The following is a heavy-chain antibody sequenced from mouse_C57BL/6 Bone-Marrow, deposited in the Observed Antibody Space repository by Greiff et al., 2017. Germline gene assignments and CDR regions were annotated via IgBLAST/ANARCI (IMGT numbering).Heavy chain of an antibody. D-gene: IGHD2-4*01. CDR3: ARYDYDGDAMDY. CDR2: ISNLAYSI. V-gene: IGHV5-15*01. CDR1: GFTFSDYG. Sequence: EVQGVESGGGLVQPGGSLKLSCAASGFTFSDYGMAWVRQAPRTGPEWVAFISNLAYSIYYADTVTGRFTISSENAKNTLYLEMSSLRSEDTAMYYCARYDYDGDAMDYWGQGTSVTVSS. J-gene: IGHJ4*01.